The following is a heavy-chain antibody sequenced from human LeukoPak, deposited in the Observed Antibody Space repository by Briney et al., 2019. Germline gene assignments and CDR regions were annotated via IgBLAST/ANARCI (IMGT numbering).Heavy chain of an antibody. D-gene: IGHD2-15*01. CDR2: INPNSGGT. CDR3: ARHPRVVAHLLNWFDP. V-gene: IGHV1-2*02. CDR1: GYTFTGYY. Sequence: GASVKVSCKASGYTFTGYYMHWVRQAPGQGLEWMGWINPNSGGTNYAQKFQGRVTMTRDTSISTAYMELSRLRSDDTAVYYCARHPRVVAHLLNWFDPWGQGTLVTVSS. J-gene: IGHJ5*02.